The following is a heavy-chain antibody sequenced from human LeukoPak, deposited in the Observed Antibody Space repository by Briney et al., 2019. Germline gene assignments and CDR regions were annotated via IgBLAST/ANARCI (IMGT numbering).Heavy chain of an antibody. CDR3: ARGVNIVATTIDY. D-gene: IGHD5-12*01. CDR1: GFTFSSYS. J-gene: IGHJ4*02. Sequence: GGSLRLSCAASGFTFSSYSMNWVRQAPGKGLEWVSSISSSSSYIYYADSVKGRFTISRDNAKNSLYLQMNSLRAEDTAVYYCARGVNIVATTIDYWGQGTLVTVSS. CDR2: ISSSSSYI. V-gene: IGHV3-21*01.